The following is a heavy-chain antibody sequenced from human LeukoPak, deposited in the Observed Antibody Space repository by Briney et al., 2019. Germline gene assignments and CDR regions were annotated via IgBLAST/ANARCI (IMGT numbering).Heavy chain of an antibody. Sequence: SETLSLTCAVYGGSFSGYYWSWIRQPPGKGLEWIGEINHSGSTNYNPSLKSRVTISVDTSKNQFSLKLSSVTAADTAVYYCARDWHDSSGYYYVPSPFDYWGQGTLVTVSS. J-gene: IGHJ4*02. D-gene: IGHD3-22*01. CDR2: INHSGST. CDR1: GGSFSGYY. CDR3: ARDWHDSSGYYYVPSPFDY. V-gene: IGHV4-34*01.